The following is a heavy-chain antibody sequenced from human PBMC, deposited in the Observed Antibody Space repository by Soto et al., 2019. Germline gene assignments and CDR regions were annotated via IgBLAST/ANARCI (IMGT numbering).Heavy chain of an antibody. CDR1: GFTFNNYA. CDR2: ISGGGDTT. Sequence: EVQLLESGGGLVQPGGSLRLSCAASGFTFNNYAMTWVRQAPGKGLEWVSAISGGGDTTSYADSVKGRFTDSRDGAKNTLYLQMSSLRAEDTALYYCAKGRGGSGSLTPRVDFWGQGTLVTVSS. D-gene: IGHD3-10*01. V-gene: IGHV3-23*01. CDR3: AKGRGGSGSLTPRVDF. J-gene: IGHJ4*02.